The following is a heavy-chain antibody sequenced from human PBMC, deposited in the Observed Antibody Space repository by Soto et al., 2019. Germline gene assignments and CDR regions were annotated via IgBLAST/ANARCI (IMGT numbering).Heavy chain of an antibody. Sequence: SLRLSCAASGFIFENFGMSWVRQAPGKGLEWISSISGSGFKKYYADSVKGRFAISRDNSKSTVYLELNNLSAEDTAVYHCAKNQGVELVPLATVDWFDPWGQGSVVTVSS. V-gene: IGHV3-23*01. D-gene: IGHD1-26*01. J-gene: IGHJ5*02. CDR2: ISGSGFKK. CDR3: AKNQGVELVPLATVDWFDP. CDR1: GFIFENFG.